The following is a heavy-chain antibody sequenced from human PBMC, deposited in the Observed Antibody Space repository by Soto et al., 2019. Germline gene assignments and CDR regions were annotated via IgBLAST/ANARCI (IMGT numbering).Heavy chain of an antibody. CDR2: ISWNTGRI. Sequence: GGSLRLSCAASGFTFDDYGMHWVRQAPGKGLEWVSGISWNTGRIGYADSVKGRFTISRDNAKNSLYLQMNSLRPEDTALYYCAKDPWPSPGRDLGSYSRSSPAYYYYMDVWGKGTTVTVSS. CDR3: AKDPWPSPGRDLGSYSRSSPAYYYYMDV. D-gene: IGHD6-6*01. J-gene: IGHJ6*03. CDR1: GFTFDDYG. V-gene: IGHV3-9*01.